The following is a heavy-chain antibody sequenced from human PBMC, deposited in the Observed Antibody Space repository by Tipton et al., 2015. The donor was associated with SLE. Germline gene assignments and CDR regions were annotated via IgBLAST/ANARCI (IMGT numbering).Heavy chain of an antibody. J-gene: IGHJ4*02. Sequence: TLSLTCTVSGGSISSFYWSWIRQPPGKGLEWIGYIYYSGSTKYNPSLKSRVTISVDTSKNQFSLNLRSVTAADTAVYYCASSVVIPFFDYWGQGKLVTVSS. V-gene: IGHV4-59*08. CDR1: GGSISSFY. D-gene: IGHD2-21*01. CDR2: IYYSGST. CDR3: ASSVVIPFFDY.